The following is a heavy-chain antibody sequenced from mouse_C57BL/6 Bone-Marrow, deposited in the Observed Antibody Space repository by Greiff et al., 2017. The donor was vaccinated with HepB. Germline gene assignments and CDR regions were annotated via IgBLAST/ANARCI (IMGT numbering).Heavy chain of an antibody. CDR1: GYTFTDYN. CDR2: INPNNGGT. V-gene: IGHV1-22*01. D-gene: IGHD2-4*01. Sequence: EVQLQQSGPELVKPGASVKMSCKASGYTFTDYNMHWVKQSHGKSLEWIGYINPNNGGTSYNQKFKGKATLTVNKSSSTAYMELRSLTSEDSAVYYCAGVLRRAAWFAYWGQGTLVTVSA. J-gene: IGHJ3*01. CDR3: AGVLRRAAWFAY.